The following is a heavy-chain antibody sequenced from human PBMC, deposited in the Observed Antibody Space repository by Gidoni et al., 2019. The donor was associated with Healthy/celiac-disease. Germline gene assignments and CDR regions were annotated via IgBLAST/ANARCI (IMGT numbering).Heavy chain of an antibody. Sequence: QVQLQESAPGLAKPSETLSLTCTVSGGSFSSGSYYWSWIRQPPGKGLEWIGYIYYSGSTNYNPSLKSRVTISVDTFKNQFYLKLSSVTAADTAVYYCARVGDFGVVIGRVDPWGQGTLVTVSS. CDR2: IYYSGST. V-gene: IGHV4-61*01. CDR3: ARVGDFGVVIGRVDP. J-gene: IGHJ5*02. CDR1: GGSFSSGSYY. D-gene: IGHD3-3*01.